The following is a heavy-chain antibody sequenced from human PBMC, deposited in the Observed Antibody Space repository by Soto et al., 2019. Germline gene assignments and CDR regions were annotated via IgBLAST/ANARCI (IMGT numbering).Heavy chain of an antibody. Sequence: PGGSLRLSCAASGFTFSSYGMHWVRQAPGKGLEWVAVIWYDGSNKYYADSVKGRFTISRDNSKNTLYLQMNSLRAEDTAVYYCARGEYSSLAGAFDIWGQGTMVTVSS. D-gene: IGHD6-6*01. CDR1: GFTFSSYG. V-gene: IGHV3-33*01. J-gene: IGHJ3*02. CDR3: ARGEYSSLAGAFDI. CDR2: IWYDGSNK.